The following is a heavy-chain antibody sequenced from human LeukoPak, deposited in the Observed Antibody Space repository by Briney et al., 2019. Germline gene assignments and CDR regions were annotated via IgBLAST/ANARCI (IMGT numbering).Heavy chain of an antibody. CDR3: ARDPHRYCSGGSCHTSDY. Sequence: GGSLRLSCAASRFTFSSYVMHWVCQAPGKGLEWVALMSYDGRDKYYADSVKGRFTISRDNSKNTLYLQMNSLRAEDTAVYYCARDPHRYCSGGSCHTSDYWGQGTLVTVSS. CDR2: MSYDGRDK. J-gene: IGHJ4*02. V-gene: IGHV3-30*04. D-gene: IGHD2-15*01. CDR1: RFTFSSYV.